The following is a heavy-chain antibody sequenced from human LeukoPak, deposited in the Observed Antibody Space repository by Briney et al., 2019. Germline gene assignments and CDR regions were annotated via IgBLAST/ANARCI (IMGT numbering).Heavy chain of an antibody. CDR2: ISSSSSYI. D-gene: IGHD5-12*01. V-gene: IGHV3-21*01. J-gene: IGHJ4*02. Sequence: GGPLTLPCAPSGFTFSSYSMNWVRQAPGKGLKWVSSISSSSSYIYYADSVKGRFTISRDNAKNSLYLQMNSLRAEDTAVYYCARALDIVATITPIDYWGQGTLVTVSS. CDR3: ARALDIVATITPIDY. CDR1: GFTFSSYS.